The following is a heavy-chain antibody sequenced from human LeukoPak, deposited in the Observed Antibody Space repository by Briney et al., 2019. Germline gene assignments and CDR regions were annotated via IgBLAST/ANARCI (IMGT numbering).Heavy chain of an antibody. CDR2: MNPNSGNT. Sequence: ASVKVSCKASGYTFTTYDISWVRQATGQGLEWMGWMNPNSGNTDYAQKFQGRVTMTRDTSISTAYMELSRPRSDDTAVYYCARDSGDNLYYFDYWGQGTLVTVSS. CDR1: GYTFTTYD. D-gene: IGHD3-10*01. V-gene: IGHV1-8*02. CDR3: ARDSGDNLYYFDY. J-gene: IGHJ4*02.